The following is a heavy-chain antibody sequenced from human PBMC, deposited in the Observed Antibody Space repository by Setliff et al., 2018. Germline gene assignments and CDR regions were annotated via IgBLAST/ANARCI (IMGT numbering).Heavy chain of an antibody. CDR3: ARGGTFRYFDY. CDR2: VYYSGTA. CDR1: GGSFTPYY. Sequence: NPSETLSLTCTVSGGSFTPYYWSWIRQPPGKGLEWIGYVYYSGTAYYNPSLKSRVTVIVDTSKNQFSLRLSPVTAADTAVYYCARGGTFRYFDYWGQGTPVTVSS. D-gene: IGHD5-12*01. J-gene: IGHJ4*02. V-gene: IGHV4-59*01.